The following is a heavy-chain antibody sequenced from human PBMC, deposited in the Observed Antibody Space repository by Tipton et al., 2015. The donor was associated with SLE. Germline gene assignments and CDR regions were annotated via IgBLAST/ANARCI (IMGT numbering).Heavy chain of an antibody. CDR1: GDSIPSHY. CDR3: ARAPRSDWKGGFDY. Sequence: TLSLTCSVSGDSIPSHYYSWLRQPPGKGLEWLGSFYYSGGPRYNPSFKSRLTMSVDTSKNQLSLNLYSVTAADTAVYFCARAPRSDWKGGFDYWGQGTLVTVSS. CDR2: FYYSGGP. D-gene: IGHD1-1*01. J-gene: IGHJ4*02. V-gene: IGHV4-59*11.